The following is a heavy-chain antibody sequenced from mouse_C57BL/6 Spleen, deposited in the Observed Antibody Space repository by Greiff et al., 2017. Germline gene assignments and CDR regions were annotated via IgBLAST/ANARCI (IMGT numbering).Heavy chain of an antibody. CDR2: IHPNSGST. CDR3: ARETYGDYFDD. D-gene: IGHD1-1*02. J-gene: IGHJ2*01. CDR1: GYTFTSYW. Sequence: QVQLQQPGAELVKPGASVKLSCKASGYTFTSYWMHWVKQRPGQGLEWIGMIHPNSGSTNYNEKFKSKATLTVDKSSSTAYMQLSSLTSEDSAVYYCARETYGDYFDDWGQGTTLTVSS. V-gene: IGHV1-64*01.